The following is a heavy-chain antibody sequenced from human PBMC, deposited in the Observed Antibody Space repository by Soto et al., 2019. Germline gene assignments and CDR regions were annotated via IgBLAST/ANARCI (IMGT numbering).Heavy chain of an antibody. D-gene: IGHD6-19*01. J-gene: IGHJ4*02. CDR2: ISGGGAGI. V-gene: IGHV3-23*01. Sequence: ESGGGLVQPGGSLRLSCAASGFIFSSYAMSWVRRAPGKGLEWVSGISGGGAGIYYADSVKGRFTISRDNSKNTLYLQLNSLRAEDTAVYYCAKASISVAGRYYFDYWGQGTLATVSS. CDR3: AKASISVAGRYYFDY. CDR1: GFIFSSYA.